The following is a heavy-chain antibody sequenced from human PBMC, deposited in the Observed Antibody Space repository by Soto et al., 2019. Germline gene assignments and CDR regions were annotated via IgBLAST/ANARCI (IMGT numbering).Heavy chain of an antibody. D-gene: IGHD2-21*02. CDR1: GGTFSSYA. Sequence: QVQLVQSGAEVKKPGSSVKVSCKASGGTFSSYAISWVRQAPGQGLEWMGGIIPIFGTANYAQKFQGRVTITADESTSTAYMELSRLRSEDTVVYYCAREYFAYCGGDCYSRYFDLWGRGTLVTVSS. CDR3: AREYFAYCGGDCYSRYFDL. J-gene: IGHJ2*01. CDR2: IIPIFGTA. V-gene: IGHV1-69*01.